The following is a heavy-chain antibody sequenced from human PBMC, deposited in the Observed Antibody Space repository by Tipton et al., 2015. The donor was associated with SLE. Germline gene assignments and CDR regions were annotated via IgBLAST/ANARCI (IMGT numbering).Heavy chain of an antibody. CDR3: AKDFSGYYDSSGLFDY. CDR1: GFTFSSYA. D-gene: IGHD3-22*01. Sequence: GSLRLSCAASGFTFSSYAMSWVRQAPGKGLEWVSAISGSGGSTYYADSVKGRFTISRDNSKNTLYLQMNSLRAEDTAVYYCAKDFSGYYDSSGLFDYWGQGTLVTVSS. J-gene: IGHJ4*02. CDR2: ISGSGGST. V-gene: IGHV3-23*01.